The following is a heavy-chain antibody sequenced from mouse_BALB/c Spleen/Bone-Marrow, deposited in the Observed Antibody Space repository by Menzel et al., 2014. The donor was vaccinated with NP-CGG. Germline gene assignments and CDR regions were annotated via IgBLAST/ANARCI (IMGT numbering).Heavy chain of an antibody. V-gene: IGHV5-6-4*01. Sequence: DVKLVESGGGLVKPGGSLKLSCAASGFTFSSYTMSWVRQTPEKRLEWVATISSGGSYTYYPDSVKGRFTISRDNAKNILYLQMSSLKSEDTAMYYCTRDLYDGYYYYAMDYWGQGTSVTVSS. D-gene: IGHD2-3*01. J-gene: IGHJ4*01. CDR3: TRDLYDGYYYYAMDY. CDR2: ISSGGSYT. CDR1: GFTFSSYT.